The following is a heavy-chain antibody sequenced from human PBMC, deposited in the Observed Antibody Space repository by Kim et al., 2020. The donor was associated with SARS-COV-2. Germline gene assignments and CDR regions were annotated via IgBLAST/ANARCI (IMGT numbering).Heavy chain of an antibody. CDR2: ISYDGSNK. D-gene: IGHD3-10*01. J-gene: IGHJ6*02. CDR3: AKGDFDSLLWFGELGYYYGMDV. CDR1: VFTFSSYG. V-gene: IGHV3-30*18. Sequence: GGSLRLSCAASVFTFSSYGMHWVRQAPGKGLEWVAVISYDGSNKYYADSVKGRFTISRDNSKNTLHLQMNSLRAEDTAVYYCAKGDFDSLLWFGELGYYYGMDVWGQGTTVTVSS.